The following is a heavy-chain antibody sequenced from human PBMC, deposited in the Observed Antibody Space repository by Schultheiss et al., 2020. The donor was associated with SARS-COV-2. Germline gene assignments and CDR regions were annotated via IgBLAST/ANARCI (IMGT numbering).Heavy chain of an antibody. CDR2: IYYSGST. J-gene: IGHJ3*02. CDR1: GGSISSGTYY. Sequence: SETLSLTCTVSGGSISSGTYYWGFIRQPPGQGLEWIGSIYYSGSTYYNPSLKSRVSISVDTSRNQVSLKLNSVAATDTAVYYCARLGCESASCYMRAAFDIWGQGTMVTVSS. V-gene: IGHV4-39*01. D-gene: IGHD4/OR15-4a*01. CDR3: ARLGCESASCYMRAAFDI.